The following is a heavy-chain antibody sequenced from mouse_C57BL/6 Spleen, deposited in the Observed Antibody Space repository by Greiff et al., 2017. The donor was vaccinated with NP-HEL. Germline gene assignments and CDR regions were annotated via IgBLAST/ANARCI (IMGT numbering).Heavy chain of an antibody. Sequence: VKLVESGPELVKPGASVKISCKASGYAFSSSWMNWVKQRPGKGLEWIGRIYPGDGDTNYNGKFKGKATLTADKSSSTAYMQLSSLTSEDSAVYFCARESLLAMDYWGQGTSVTVSS. D-gene: IGHD2-12*01. V-gene: IGHV1-82*01. CDR2: IYPGDGDT. CDR1: GYAFSSSW. CDR3: ARESLLAMDY. J-gene: IGHJ4*01.